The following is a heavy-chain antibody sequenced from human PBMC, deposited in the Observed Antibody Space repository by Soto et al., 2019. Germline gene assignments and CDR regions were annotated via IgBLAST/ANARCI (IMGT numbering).Heavy chain of an antibody. D-gene: IGHD6-13*01. Sequence: GGSLRLSCAASGFTFSSYAMSWVRQAPGKGLEWVSAISGSGGSTYYADSVKGRFTISRDNAKNTLYLQMNSLRADDAAVYYCGRERGIVEAGTTRGFTLGGQGTLVTFSS. CDR1: GFTFSSYA. V-gene: IGHV3-23*01. J-gene: IGHJ4*02. CDR2: ISGSGGST. CDR3: GRERGIVEAGTTRGFTL.